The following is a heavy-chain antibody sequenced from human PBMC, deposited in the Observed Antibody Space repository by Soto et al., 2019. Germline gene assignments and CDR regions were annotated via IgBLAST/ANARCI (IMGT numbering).Heavy chain of an antibody. CDR2: ISSSGRTV. V-gene: IGHV3-48*03. CDR1: GFTFSSYE. CDR3: VRSWGVYCSTTRCYSPWFDP. Sequence: EVQLVESGGGLVQPGGSLRLSCEASGFTFSSYEMNWVRQAPGKGLEWVSSISSSGRTVNYADSVKGRFTISRDNAKNSMYLQMNSLRAEDTAVYYCVRSWGVYCSTTRCYSPWFDPWGQGTLVTVSS. J-gene: IGHJ5*02. D-gene: IGHD2-2*02.